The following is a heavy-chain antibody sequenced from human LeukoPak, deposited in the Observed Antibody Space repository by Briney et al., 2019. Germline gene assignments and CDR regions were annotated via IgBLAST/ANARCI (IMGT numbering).Heavy chain of an antibody. J-gene: IGHJ4*02. D-gene: IGHD3-22*01. V-gene: IGHV4-31*03. CDR1: GGSISSGGYY. CDR2: IYYSGST. Sequence: KASQTLSLTCTVSGGSISSGGYYWSWIRQHPGKGLEWIGYIYYSGSTYYNPSLKSRVTISVDTSKNQFSPKLSSVTAADTAVYYCARERGYYYDSSGYYFDYWGQGTLVTVSS. CDR3: ARERGYYYDSSGYYFDY.